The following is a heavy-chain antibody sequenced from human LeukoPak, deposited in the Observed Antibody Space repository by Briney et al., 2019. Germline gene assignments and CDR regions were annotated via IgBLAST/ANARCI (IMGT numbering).Heavy chain of an antibody. V-gene: IGHV4-30-4*08. CDR3: ASLSRSYGSGSYYNQAALDY. CDR2: IYYSGST. CDR1: GGSISSGDYY. Sequence: SETLSLTCTVSGGSISSGDYYWSWIRQPPGKGLEWIGYIYYSGSTYYNPSLKSRVAISVDTSKNQFSLKLSSVTAADTAVYYCASLSRSYGSGSYYNQAALDYWGQGTLVTVSS. D-gene: IGHD3-10*01. J-gene: IGHJ4*02.